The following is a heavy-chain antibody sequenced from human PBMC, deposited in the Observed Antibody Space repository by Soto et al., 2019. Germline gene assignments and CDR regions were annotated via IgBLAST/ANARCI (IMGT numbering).Heavy chain of an antibody. CDR3: ARLVYDSRLNYLYFDH. D-gene: IGHD3-22*01. J-gene: IGHJ4*02. CDR1: GVSISSGNW. Sequence: SETLSLTCAVSGVSISSGNWRSWVRQPPGKGLEWIAEVYNDGSANYHPSLESRATISVDRSKNQFSLRLSSVTAADTGKYYCARLVYDSRLNYLYFDHWGQGTLVTVSS. V-gene: IGHV4-4*02. CDR2: VYNDGSA.